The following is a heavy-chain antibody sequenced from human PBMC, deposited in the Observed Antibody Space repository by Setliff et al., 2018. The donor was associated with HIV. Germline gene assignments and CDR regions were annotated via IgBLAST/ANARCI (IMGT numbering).Heavy chain of an antibody. V-gene: IGHV4-39*07. J-gene: IGHJ5*02. CDR2: IYYSGST. CDR1: GGSIKSSSDY. D-gene: IGHD3-3*01. Sequence: SETLSLTCTVSGGSIKSSSDYWGWIRQPPGKGLEWIGTIYYSGSTYYNPSLKSRADIFLDTSKNQFSLRLSSVSAADTAVYYCARGGQSHLGVFIPDSNRFDPWGQGTLVTVSS. CDR3: ARGGQSHLGVFIPDSNRFDP.